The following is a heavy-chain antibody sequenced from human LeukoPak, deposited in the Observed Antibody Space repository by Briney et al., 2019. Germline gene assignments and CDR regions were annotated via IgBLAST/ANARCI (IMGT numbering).Heavy chain of an antibody. CDR3: ARDGAPYGGSGSYYPLYYFDY. CDR1: VGTFSSYA. D-gene: IGHD3-10*01. J-gene: IGHJ4*02. CDR2: IIPIFGTA. Sequence: SVKVSCKASVGTFSSYAISWVRQAPGQGLEWMGRIIPIFGTANYAQKFQGRVTITTDESTSTAYMELSSLRSEDTAVYYCARDGAPYGGSGSYYPLYYFDYWGQGTLVTVSS. V-gene: IGHV1-69*05.